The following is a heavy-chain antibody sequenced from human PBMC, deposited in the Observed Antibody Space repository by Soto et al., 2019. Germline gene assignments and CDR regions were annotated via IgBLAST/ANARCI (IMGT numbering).Heavy chain of an antibody. V-gene: IGHV3-23*01. J-gene: IGHJ3*02. D-gene: IGHD3-22*01. Sequence: EVQILESGGGLVQPGGSLRLSCAASGFTFRSYAMYWVRQAPGKGLAWGSGISDSGTGTYYADSVKGRFTISRDNSKNTVYLQRKSLRAEDTAVYYCAKDHTVVSRDAFDIWGQGTMVNVSS. CDR2: ISDSGTGT. CDR3: AKDHTVVSRDAFDI. CDR1: GFTFRSYA.